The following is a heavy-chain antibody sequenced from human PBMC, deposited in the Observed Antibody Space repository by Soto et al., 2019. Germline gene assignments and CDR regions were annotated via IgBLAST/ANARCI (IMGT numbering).Heavy chain of an antibody. CDR1: GFTFDDYA. CDR2: ISWNSGSI. D-gene: IGHD4-17*01. J-gene: IGHJ2*01. Sequence: EVQLVESGGGLVQPGRSLRLSCAASGFTFDDYAMHWVRQAPGKGLEWVSGISWNSGSIGYADSVKGRFTISRDNAKNSLYLQMNSPRAEDTALYYCAKGGGDYGWYFDLWGRGTLVTVSS. CDR3: AKGGGDYGWYFDL. V-gene: IGHV3-9*01.